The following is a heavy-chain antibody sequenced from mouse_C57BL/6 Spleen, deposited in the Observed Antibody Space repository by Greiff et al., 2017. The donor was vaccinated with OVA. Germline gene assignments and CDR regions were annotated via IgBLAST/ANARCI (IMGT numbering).Heavy chain of an antibody. CDR1: GYSFTDYN. Sequence: RVESGASVKISCKASGYSFTDYNMNWVKQSNGKSLEWIGVINPNYGTTSYNQKFKGKATLTVDQSSSTAYMQLNSLTSEDSAVYYCARGDLYYFDYWGQGTTLTVSS. CDR3: ARGDLYYFDY. J-gene: IGHJ2*01. V-gene: IGHV1-39*01. CDR2: INPNYGTT.